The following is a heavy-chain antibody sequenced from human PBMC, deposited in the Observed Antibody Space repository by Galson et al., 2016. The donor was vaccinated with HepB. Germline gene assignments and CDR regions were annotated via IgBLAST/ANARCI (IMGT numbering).Heavy chain of an antibody. CDR1: GFTFISYN. D-gene: IGHD6-13*01. Sequence: SLRLSCAASGFTFISYNMNWVRQAPGKGLEWISYISSSGGTIYYADSVKGRFTISRDNAKNSLYLQMNSLRGEDTAVYYCASAGSSWYFDYWGQGALVTVSS. J-gene: IGHJ4*02. CDR3: ASAGSSWYFDY. CDR2: ISSSGGTI. V-gene: IGHV3-48*01.